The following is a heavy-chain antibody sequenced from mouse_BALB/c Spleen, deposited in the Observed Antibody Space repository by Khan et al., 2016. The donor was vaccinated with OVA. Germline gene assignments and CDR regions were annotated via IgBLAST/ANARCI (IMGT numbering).Heavy chain of an antibody. J-gene: IGHJ3*01. V-gene: IGHV1-5*01. D-gene: IGHD1-3*01. Sequence: VQLKQSGTVLARPGASVKMSCKASGYSFTSYLIYWVKQRPGQGLEWIGDIYPGNSDTSYNQKFKDKAKLTAGTSASTAYMEVSNLTNEDSAVYYCTRGGYSSFAYWGQGTLVTVSA. CDR1: GYSFTSYL. CDR2: IYPGNSDT. CDR3: TRGGYSSFAY.